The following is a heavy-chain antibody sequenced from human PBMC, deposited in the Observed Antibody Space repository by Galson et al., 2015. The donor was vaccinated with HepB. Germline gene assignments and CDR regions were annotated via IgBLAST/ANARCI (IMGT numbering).Heavy chain of an antibody. D-gene: IGHD6-13*01. J-gene: IGHJ4*02. V-gene: IGHV1-3*04. CDR3: ARVPDSNSWFYFDY. Sequence: SVKVSCKASGYTFSYFGMHWVRQAPGQRLEWMGWTNTGNGNTKYSQKFQGRVTITRDTSASTAYMELSSLRSEDTAVYYCARVPDSNSWFYFDYWGLGSLVTVSS. CDR2: TNTGNGNT. CDR1: GYTFSYFG.